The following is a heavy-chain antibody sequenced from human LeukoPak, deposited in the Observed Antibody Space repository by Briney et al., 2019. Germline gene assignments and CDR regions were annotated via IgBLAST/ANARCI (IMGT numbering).Heavy chain of an antibody. Sequence: ETLSLTCAVYGGSFSGYYWSWIRQPAGKGLEWIGRISSSGSTNYNPSLKSRVTISVDTSKNQFSLKLSSVTAADTAVYFCARGPYSYDSSGAFDIWGQGTMVTVSS. J-gene: IGHJ3*02. CDR1: GGSFSGYY. CDR3: ARGPYSYDSSGAFDI. V-gene: IGHV4-59*10. D-gene: IGHD3-22*01. CDR2: ISSSGST.